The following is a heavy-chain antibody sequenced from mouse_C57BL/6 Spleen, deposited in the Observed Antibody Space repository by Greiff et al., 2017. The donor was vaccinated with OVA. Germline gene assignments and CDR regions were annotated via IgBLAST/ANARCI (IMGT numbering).Heavy chain of an antibody. CDR2: ISDGGSYT. V-gene: IGHV5-4*01. CDR3: ARDHYYGSSYNYAMDY. Sequence: EVQRVESGGGLVKPGGSLKLSCAASGFTFSSYAMSWVRQTPEKRLEWVATISDGGSYTYYPDNVKGRFTISRDNAKNNLYLQMSHLKSEDTAMYYCARDHYYGSSYNYAMDYWGQGTSVTVSS. J-gene: IGHJ4*01. D-gene: IGHD1-1*01. CDR1: GFTFSSYA.